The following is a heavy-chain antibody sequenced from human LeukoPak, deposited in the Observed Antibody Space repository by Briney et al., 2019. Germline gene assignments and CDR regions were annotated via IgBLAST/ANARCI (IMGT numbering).Heavy chain of an antibody. Sequence: GGTLRLSCAASGFSLSGYWMHWVRQAPGKGLVWVSRINSEGSTTYYADSVKGRFTISTDNTQNTLFLQMNSLRAEDTAVYYCTRGAHGYGVFDPWGQGTLVTVSS. CDR3: TRGAHGYGVFDP. J-gene: IGHJ5*02. CDR2: INSEGSTT. D-gene: IGHD3-22*01. V-gene: IGHV3-74*01. CDR1: GFSLSGYW.